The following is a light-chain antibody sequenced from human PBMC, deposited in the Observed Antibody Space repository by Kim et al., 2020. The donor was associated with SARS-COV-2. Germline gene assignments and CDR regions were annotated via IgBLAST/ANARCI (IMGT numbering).Light chain of an antibody. CDR2: DVS. CDR1: SSDVGSYNY. Sequence: QSALTQPRSVSGSPGQSVTISCTGTSSDVGSYNYVSWYQQHPDKAPKFLIYDVSQRPSGVPDRFSGSKSGNTASLTISGLQAEDEADYYCCSHAGTYPPYVFGTGTKVTVL. J-gene: IGLJ1*01. CDR3: CSHAGTYPPYV. V-gene: IGLV2-11*01.